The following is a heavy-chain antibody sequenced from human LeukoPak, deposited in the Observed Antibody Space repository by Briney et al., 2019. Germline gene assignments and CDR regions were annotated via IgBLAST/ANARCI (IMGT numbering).Heavy chain of an antibody. V-gene: IGHV3-7*04. Sequence: GGSLRLSCAASGFTFSDYWMNWVRQAPGKGLEWVADIKQDESERYYVDSVKGRFTISRDNAKDSLYLQMYSLRVEDTAVYYCARGGGSYDIWGQGTVVTVSS. J-gene: IGHJ3*02. CDR2: IKQDESER. CDR3: ARGGGSYDI. CDR1: GFTFSDYW. D-gene: IGHD1-26*01.